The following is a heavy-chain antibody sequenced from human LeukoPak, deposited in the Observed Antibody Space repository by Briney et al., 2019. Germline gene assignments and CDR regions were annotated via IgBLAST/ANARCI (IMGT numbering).Heavy chain of an antibody. CDR1: GFTFDSYS. CDR3: AKDPGGTKEWDEPYFDY. J-gene: IGHJ4*02. CDR2: SGGGGTT. V-gene: IGHV3-23*01. Sequence: GGSLRLSCATSGFTFDSYSMSWVRQARQAPGKGLEWVSTSGGGGTTYYGDSVKGRFTISRDNSKNTLYLQMNSLRAEDTAVYYCAKDPGGTKEWDEPYFDYWGQGTLVTVSS. D-gene: IGHD1-14*01.